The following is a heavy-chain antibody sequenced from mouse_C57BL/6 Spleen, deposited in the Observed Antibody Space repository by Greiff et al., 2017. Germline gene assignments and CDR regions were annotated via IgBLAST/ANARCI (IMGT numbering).Heavy chain of an antibody. CDR1: GFTFSSYA. V-gene: IGHV5-9-1*02. CDR2: ISSGGDYI. CDR3: TRDHYGNYYYAMDY. Sequence: EVQGVESGEGLVKPGGSLKLSCAASGFTFSSYAMSWVRQTPEKRLEWVAYISSGGDYIYYADTVKGRFTISRDNARNTLYLQMSSLKSEDTAMYYCTRDHYGNYYYAMDYWGQGTSVTVSS. J-gene: IGHJ4*01. D-gene: IGHD2-1*01.